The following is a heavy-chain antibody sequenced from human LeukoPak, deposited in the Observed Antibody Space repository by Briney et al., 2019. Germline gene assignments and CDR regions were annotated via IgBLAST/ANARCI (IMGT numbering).Heavy chain of an antibody. Sequence: GGSLRLSCAASGFTFSSYWMHWVRKAQGKGLVWVSRIDSDGSDTTYADPVKGRFTISRDNAKNTLYLQMNSLRAEDTAVYYCARVGVLEGAAAAFDYWGRGILVTVSS. D-gene: IGHD6-13*01. CDR1: GFTFSSYW. V-gene: IGHV3-74*01. CDR3: ARVGVLEGAAAAFDY. CDR2: IDSDGSDT. J-gene: IGHJ4*02.